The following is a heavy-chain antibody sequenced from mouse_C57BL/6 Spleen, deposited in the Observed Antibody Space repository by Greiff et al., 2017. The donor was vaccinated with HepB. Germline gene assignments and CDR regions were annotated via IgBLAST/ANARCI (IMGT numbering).Heavy chain of an antibody. J-gene: IGHJ1*03. CDR1: GFTFSSYA. D-gene: IGHD2-2*01. CDR3: AREDGYEGAWYFDV. V-gene: IGHV5-4*01. Sequence: DVMLVESGGGLVKPGGSLKLSCAASGFTFSSYAMSWVRQTPEKRLEWVATISDGGSYTYYPDNVKGRFTISRDNAKNNLYLQMSHLKSEDTAMYYCAREDGYEGAWYFDVWGTGTTVTVSS. CDR2: ISDGGSYT.